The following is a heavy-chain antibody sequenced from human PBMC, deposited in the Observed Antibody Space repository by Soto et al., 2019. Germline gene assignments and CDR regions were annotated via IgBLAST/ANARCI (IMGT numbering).Heavy chain of an antibody. J-gene: IGHJ4*02. Sequence: PSETLSLTCAVSGGSITSSEWCSWVRQPPGKGLEWIGEISRTGSTNYNSTLKSRVTISLDKSNNQFSLKLNSVTAADTAVYYCASRAADRPFWGQGTLVTVSS. CDR3: ASRAADRPF. CDR1: GGSITSSEW. V-gene: IGHV4-4*02. CDR2: ISRTGST. D-gene: IGHD6-6*01.